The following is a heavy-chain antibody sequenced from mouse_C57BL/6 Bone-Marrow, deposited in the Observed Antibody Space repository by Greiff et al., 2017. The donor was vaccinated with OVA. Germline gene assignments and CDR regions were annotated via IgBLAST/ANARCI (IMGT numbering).Heavy chain of an antibody. CDR1: GYSFTDYY. D-gene: IGHD1-1*01. CDR3: ARSPYYGSSYFAG. J-gene: IGHJ3*01. Sequence: EVQLQQSGPELVKPGASVKISCKASGYSFTDYYMNWVKQRTGKSLEWIGGINPDYGTTSYNQKFKGKATLTVDQSSSTAYMQLSSLTSEDSAVSYCARSPYYGSSYFAGWGWGTVITVTA. CDR2: INPDYGTT. V-gene: IGHV1-39*01.